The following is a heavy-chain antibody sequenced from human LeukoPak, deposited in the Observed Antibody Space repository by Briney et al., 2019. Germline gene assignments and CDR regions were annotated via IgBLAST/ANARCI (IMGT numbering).Heavy chain of an antibody. CDR2: ISAYNGNT. D-gene: IGHD5-12*01. V-gene: IGHV1-18*01. CDR1: GYTFTSYG. Sequence: GASVKVSCKASGYTFTSYGISWVRQAPGQGLEWMGWISAYNGNTNYAQKLQGRVTMTTDTSTSTAYMELRSLRSDDTAVYYCARGSGYDPWAYYFDYWGQGTLVTVSS. CDR3: ARGSGYDPWAYYFDY. J-gene: IGHJ4*02.